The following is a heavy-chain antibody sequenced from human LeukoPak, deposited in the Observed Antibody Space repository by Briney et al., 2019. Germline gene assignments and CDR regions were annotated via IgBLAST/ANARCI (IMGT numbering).Heavy chain of an antibody. V-gene: IGHV4-59*01. CDR1: GGSISSYY. CDR2: IYYSGST. CDR3: ARGGAYGDYDGAFDI. Sequence: PSETLSLTCTVSGGSISSYYWSWIRQPPGKGLEWIGYIYYSGSTNYNPSLKSRVTISVDTSKNQFSLKLSSVTAADTAVYFCARGGAYGDYDGAFDIWGQGTMVTVSS. D-gene: IGHD4-17*01. J-gene: IGHJ3*02.